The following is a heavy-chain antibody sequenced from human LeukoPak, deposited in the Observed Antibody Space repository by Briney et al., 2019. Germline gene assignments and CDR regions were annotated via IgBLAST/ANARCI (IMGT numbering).Heavy chain of an antibody. CDR1: GFTFSTNY. D-gene: IGHD3-22*01. J-gene: IGHJ4*02. CDR3: ARDLNYYDSSGYGH. Sequence: GGSLRLSCAASGFTFSTNYMSWVRQAPGKGLEWVSVIYSGGSPYYADSVKGRFTISRDTSKNTLYLQMNSLRAEDTAVYYWARDLNYYDSSGYGHWGQGTLVTVSS. CDR2: IYSGGSP. V-gene: IGHV3-53*01.